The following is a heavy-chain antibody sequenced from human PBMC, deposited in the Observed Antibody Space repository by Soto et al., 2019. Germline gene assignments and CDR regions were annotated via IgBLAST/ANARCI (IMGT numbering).Heavy chain of an antibody. CDR1: GFTFSSYA. D-gene: IGHD6-19*01. CDR3: AKGAEEPGIAVAGTGYFQH. V-gene: IGHV3-23*01. Sequence: EVQLLESGGGLVQPGGSLRLSCAASGFTFSSYAMSWVRQAPGKGLEWVSAISGSGGSTYYADSVKGRFTISRDNSKNTLYLKMNSLRAEDTAVYYCAKGAEEPGIAVAGTGYFQHWGQGTLVTVSS. CDR2: ISGSGGST. J-gene: IGHJ1*01.